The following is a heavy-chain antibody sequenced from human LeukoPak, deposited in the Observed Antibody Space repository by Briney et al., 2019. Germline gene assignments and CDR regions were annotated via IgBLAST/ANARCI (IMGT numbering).Heavy chain of an antibody. Sequence: AASVKVSCKVSGYTLTELSMHWVRQAPGKGLEWMGDFDPEDGETIYAQKFQGRVTMTEDTSTDTAYMELSSLRSEDTAVYYCATGIRGTFDYWGQGTLVTVSS. CDR3: ATGIRGTFDY. CDR2: FDPEDGET. V-gene: IGHV1-24*01. CDR1: GYTLTELS. J-gene: IGHJ4*02. D-gene: IGHD3-10*01.